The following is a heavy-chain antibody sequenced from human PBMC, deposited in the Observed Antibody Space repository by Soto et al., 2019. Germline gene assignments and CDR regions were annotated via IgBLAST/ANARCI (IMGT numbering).Heavy chain of an antibody. CDR3: ARDSYGDYGGYDH. CDR2: INAGNGNT. J-gene: IGHJ4*02. D-gene: IGHD4-17*01. Sequence: ASLKVDCKTAGYTFTSYAMHCVRHTNGQRLEWMGWINAGNGNTKYSQKFQGRVTITRDTSASTAYMELSSLRSEDTAVYYCARDSYGDYGGYDHWGQGTLVTVSS. CDR1: GYTFTSYA. V-gene: IGHV1-3*01.